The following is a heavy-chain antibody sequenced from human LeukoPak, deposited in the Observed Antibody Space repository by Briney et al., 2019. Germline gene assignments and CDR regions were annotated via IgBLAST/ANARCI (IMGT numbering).Heavy chain of an antibody. J-gene: IGHJ4*02. CDR2: ISCCGGTT. D-gene: IGHD5-24*01. Sequence: GGSLRLSCAPSGFTFSTYAVNWVRQPPGRGLAWVSAISCCGGTTYYADSVKGRFSISRDNSKNTLYLRMNSLRAEDTAIYYCAKDRNAWPTNFDSWGQGTLVTVSA. V-gene: IGHV3-23*01. CDR1: GFTFSTYA. CDR3: AKDRNAWPTNFDS.